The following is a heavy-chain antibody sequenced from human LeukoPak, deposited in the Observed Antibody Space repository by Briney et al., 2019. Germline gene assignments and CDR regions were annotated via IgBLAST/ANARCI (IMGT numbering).Heavy chain of an antibody. Sequence: GGFLRLSCAASGFTFSSYAMHWVRQAPGKGLEWVAVISYDGSNKYYADSVKGRFTISRDNSKNTLYLQMNSLRAEDTAVYYCARVPDGIYCSSTSCYPDYWGQGTLVTVSS. V-gene: IGHV3-30*01. CDR3: ARVPDGIYCSSTSCYPDY. D-gene: IGHD2-2*01. CDR2: ISYDGSNK. J-gene: IGHJ4*02. CDR1: GFTFSSYA.